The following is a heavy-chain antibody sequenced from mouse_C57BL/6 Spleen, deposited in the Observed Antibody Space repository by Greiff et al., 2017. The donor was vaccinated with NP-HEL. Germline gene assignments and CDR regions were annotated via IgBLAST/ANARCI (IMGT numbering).Heavy chain of an antibody. CDR2: IDPEDGDT. CDR3: NTFITTVVATGDY. Sequence: VQLQQSGAELVRPGASVKLSCTASGFNIKDYYMHWVKQRPEQGLEWIGRIDPEDGDTEYAPKFQGKATMTADTSSNTAYLQLSSLTSEDTADNYCNTFITTVVATGDYWGQGTTLTVSS. CDR1: GFNIKDYY. D-gene: IGHD1-1*01. V-gene: IGHV14-1*01. J-gene: IGHJ2*01.